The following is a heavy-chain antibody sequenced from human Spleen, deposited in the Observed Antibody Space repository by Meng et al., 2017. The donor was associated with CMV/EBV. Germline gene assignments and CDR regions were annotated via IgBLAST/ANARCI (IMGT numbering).Heavy chain of an antibody. D-gene: IGHD3-3*01. Sequence: QVQLQESGPGLVKPSEXLSLTCTVPGGSISSYYWSWIRQPAGKGLEWIGRIYTSGSTNYNPSLKSRVTMSVDTSKNQFSLKLSSVTAADTAVYYCARVASYDFWSGFHNWFDPWGQGTLVTVSS. CDR2: IYTSGST. V-gene: IGHV4-4*07. CDR1: GGSISSYY. J-gene: IGHJ5*02. CDR3: ARVASYDFWSGFHNWFDP.